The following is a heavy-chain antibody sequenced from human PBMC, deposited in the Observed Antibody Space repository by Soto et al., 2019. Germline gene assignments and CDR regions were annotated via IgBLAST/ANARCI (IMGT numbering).Heavy chain of an antibody. CDR1: GGSISSYY. CDR3: ARDMYYYDSSGYDHNAFDI. Sequence: PSETLSFTCTVAGGSISSYYWSWIRQTLRKGLEWIGYIYYSGSTNYNPSLKSRVTISVDTSKNQFSLKLSSVTAADTAVYYCARDMYYYDSSGYDHNAFDIWGQGTMVTVSS. D-gene: IGHD3-22*01. CDR2: IYYSGST. V-gene: IGHV4-59*12. J-gene: IGHJ3*02.